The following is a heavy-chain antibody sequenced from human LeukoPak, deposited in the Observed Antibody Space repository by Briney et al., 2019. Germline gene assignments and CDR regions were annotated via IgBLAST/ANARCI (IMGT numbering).Heavy chain of an antibody. V-gene: IGHV3-43*01. CDR2: ISWDGGST. D-gene: IGHD5-18*01. CDR3: AKDRSRYSYFSYYFDY. CDR1: GFTFDDYT. J-gene: IGHJ4*02. Sequence: GSLRLSCAASGFTFDDYTMHWVRQAPGKGLEWVSLISWDGGSTYYADSVRGRFTISRDNSKNSLYLQMNSLRTEDTALYYCAKDRSRYSYFSYYFDYWGQGTLVTVSS.